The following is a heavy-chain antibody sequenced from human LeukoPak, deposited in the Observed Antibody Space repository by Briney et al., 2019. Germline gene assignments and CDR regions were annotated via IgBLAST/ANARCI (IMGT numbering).Heavy chain of an antibody. CDR2: LYYGVHT. J-gene: IGHJ4*02. CDR3: RSGTFSFDY. V-gene: IGHV4-39*07. Sequence: SETLSPTCTVSGGAISSGGQFWGWVRQSPGKGLEWIGSLYYGVHTYYNPSLQSRVTMSVAPSKTQFSLKLSSVTAADTAVYYCRSGTFSFDYWGQGTQVAVSS. CDR1: GGAISSGGQF. D-gene: IGHD5-12*01.